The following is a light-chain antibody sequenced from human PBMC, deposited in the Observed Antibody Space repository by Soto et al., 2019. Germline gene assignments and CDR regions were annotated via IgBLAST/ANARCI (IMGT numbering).Light chain of an antibody. CDR2: WAS. CDR1: QSVLRSSNNKNS. Sequence: DIVMTQSPDSLAVSLGERATIHCKSSQSVLRSSNNKNSLAWYQQKPGQPPKMLIYWASTRESGVPDRFSGSRSGTDFTLTVSSLQPEDVALYYCQQYDGPPFTFGPGTTVDIK. V-gene: IGKV4-1*01. CDR3: QQYDGPPFT. J-gene: IGKJ3*01.